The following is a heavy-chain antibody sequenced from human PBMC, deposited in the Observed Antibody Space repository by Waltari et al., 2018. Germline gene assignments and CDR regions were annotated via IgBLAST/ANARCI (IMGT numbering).Heavy chain of an antibody. CDR1: GFNFEDSA. CDR3: AKDTSVSGRGGFDS. Sequence: EVQLVESGGGVVEPGGSLSLSCGTSGFNFEDSAMHWVRQAPGKGLEWISLITADGATTSYADSLKGRFTISRDSNKNSLSLYLNSLTPEDTALYYCAKDTSVSGRGGFDSWGQGTLVTVSS. D-gene: IGHD3-10*01. V-gene: IGHV3-43*02. CDR2: ITADGATT. J-gene: IGHJ4*02.